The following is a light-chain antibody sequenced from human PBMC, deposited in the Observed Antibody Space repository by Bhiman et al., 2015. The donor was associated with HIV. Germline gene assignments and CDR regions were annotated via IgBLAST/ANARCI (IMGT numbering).Light chain of an antibody. CDR3: SSYASSGPSHVI. Sequence: QSALTQPASVSGSPGQSITISCTGTSNDVGGFNYVSWYQQHPGKAPKLIIFDVNVRPSGVSNRFSGSKSGDTASLTISELQAEDEADYYCSSYASSGPSHVIFGGGTKLTVL. CDR2: DVN. CDR1: SNDVGGFNY. V-gene: IGLV2-14*01. J-gene: IGLJ2*01.